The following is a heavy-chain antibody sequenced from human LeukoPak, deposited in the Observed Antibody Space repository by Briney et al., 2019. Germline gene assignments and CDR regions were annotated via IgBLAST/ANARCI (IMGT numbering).Heavy chain of an antibody. CDR2: ISGSGGST. D-gene: IGHD5-24*01. CDR3: ARDFRDGYTSLYY. V-gene: IGHV3-23*01. J-gene: IGHJ4*02. Sequence: SGGSLRLSCAASGFTFSSYAMSWVRQAPGKGLEWVSAISGSGGSTYYADSVKGRFTISRDNSKNTLYLQMNSLRAEDTAVYYCARDFRDGYTSLYYWGQGTLVTVSS. CDR1: GFTFSSYA.